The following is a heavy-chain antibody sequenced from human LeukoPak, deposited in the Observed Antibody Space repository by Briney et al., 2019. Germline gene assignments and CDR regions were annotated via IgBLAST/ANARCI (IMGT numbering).Heavy chain of an antibody. CDR2: IYSGGST. CDR3: ARGYCSSTSCYPDV. Sequence: GGSLRLSCAASGFTVSSNYMSWVRQAPGKGLEWVSVIYSGGSTYYADSVKGRFTISRDNSKNTLYLQMNSLRAEDTAVYYCARGYCSSTSCYPDVWGQGITVTVSS. J-gene: IGHJ6*02. V-gene: IGHV3-53*01. CDR1: GFTVSSNY. D-gene: IGHD2-2*01.